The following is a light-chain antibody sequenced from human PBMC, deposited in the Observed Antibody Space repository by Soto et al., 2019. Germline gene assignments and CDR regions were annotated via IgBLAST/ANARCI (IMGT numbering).Light chain of an antibody. J-gene: IGKJ5*01. Sequence: IQVTQSPSSLSASVGDRVTITCRASQGNYNSLAWYQQKPGKVPKLLIFAASTLESGVTSRFSGSGSGTDFTLTISSLQPEDVATYFCQNYNSAPPITCGQGTRLE. CDR3: QNYNSAPPIT. CDR1: QGNYNS. V-gene: IGKV1-27*01. CDR2: AAS.